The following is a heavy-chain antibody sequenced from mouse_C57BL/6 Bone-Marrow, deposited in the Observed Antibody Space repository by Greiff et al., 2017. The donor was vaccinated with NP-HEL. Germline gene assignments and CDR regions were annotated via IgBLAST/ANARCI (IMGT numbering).Heavy chain of an antibody. CDR3: ARPDYDYDVRAMDY. CDR1: GFTFSDYG. V-gene: IGHV5-17*01. D-gene: IGHD2-4*01. CDR2: ISSGSSTI. J-gene: IGHJ4*01. Sequence: EVQGVESGGGLVKPGGSLKLSCAASGFTFSDYGMHWVRQAPEKGLEWVAYISSGSSTIYYADTVKGRFTISRDNAKNTLFLQMTSLRSEDTAMYYCARPDYDYDVRAMDYWGQGTSVTVSS.